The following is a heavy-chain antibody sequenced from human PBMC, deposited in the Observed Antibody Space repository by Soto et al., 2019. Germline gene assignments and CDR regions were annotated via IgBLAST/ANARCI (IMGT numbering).Heavy chain of an antibody. Sequence: SETLSLTCAVYGGSFSGYYWSWIRQPPGKGLEWIGEINHSGSTNYNPSLKSRVTISVDTSKNQFSLKLSSVTAADTAVYYCARGRVTTLVAYGMDVWGQGTTVTVS. CDR2: INHSGST. V-gene: IGHV4-34*01. D-gene: IGHD4-17*01. CDR3: ARGRVTTLVAYGMDV. J-gene: IGHJ6*02. CDR1: GGSFSGYY.